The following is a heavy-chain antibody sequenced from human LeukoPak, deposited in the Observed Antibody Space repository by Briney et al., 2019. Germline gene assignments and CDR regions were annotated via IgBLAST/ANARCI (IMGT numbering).Heavy chain of an antibody. Sequence: ASVKVSCKASGYTFTGYYMHWVRQAPGQGLEWMGWINPNNGGTNYAQKFQGRVTMTRDTSISTAYMELSRLRSDDTAVYYCASITYYYDSSGYYSNPFDYWGQGTLVTVSS. J-gene: IGHJ4*02. CDR2: INPNNGGT. CDR3: ASITYYYDSSGYYSNPFDY. V-gene: IGHV1-2*02. D-gene: IGHD3-22*01. CDR1: GYTFTGYY.